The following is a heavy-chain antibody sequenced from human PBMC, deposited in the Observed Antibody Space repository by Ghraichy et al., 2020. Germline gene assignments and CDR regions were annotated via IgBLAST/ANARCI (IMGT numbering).Heavy chain of an antibody. CDR3: ARDQNKLLYGDYGGLFRGAFDI. J-gene: IGHJ3*02. CDR1: GFTFSDYY. Sequence: GGSLRLSCAASGFTFSDYYMSWIRQAPGKGLEWVSYISSSSSYTNYADSVKGRFTISRDNAKNSLYLQMNSLRAEDTAVYYCARDQNKLLYGDYGGLFRGAFDIWGQGTMVTVSS. V-gene: IGHV3-11*06. CDR2: ISSSSSYT. D-gene: IGHD4-17*01.